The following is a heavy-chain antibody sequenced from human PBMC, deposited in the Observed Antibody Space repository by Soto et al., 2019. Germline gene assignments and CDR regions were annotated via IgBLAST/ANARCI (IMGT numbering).Heavy chain of an antibody. Sequence: PSETLSLTCAVSGGSLSSSNWWSWVRQPPGKGLEWIGEIYHSGSTNYNPSLKSRVTISVDKSKNQFSLKLSSVTAADTAVYYCARVWTTVTNWFDPWGQGTLVTVSS. CDR1: GGSLSSSNW. CDR2: IYHSGST. CDR3: ARVWTTVTNWFDP. D-gene: IGHD4-17*01. J-gene: IGHJ5*02. V-gene: IGHV4-4*02.